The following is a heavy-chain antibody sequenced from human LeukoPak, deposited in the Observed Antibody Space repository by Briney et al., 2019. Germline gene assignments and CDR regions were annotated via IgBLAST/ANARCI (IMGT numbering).Heavy chain of an antibody. D-gene: IGHD6-6*01. CDR2: IWYDGGNK. Sequence: GRSLRLSCAASGFTFSSYGMHWVRQAPGKGLEWVAVIWYDGGNKYYADSVKGRFTISRDNSKNTLYLQMNSLRAEDTAVYYCAKAEDSSSIYYYYYMDVWGKGTTVTVSS. J-gene: IGHJ6*03. V-gene: IGHV3-33*06. CDR3: AKAEDSSSIYYYYYMDV. CDR1: GFTFSSYG.